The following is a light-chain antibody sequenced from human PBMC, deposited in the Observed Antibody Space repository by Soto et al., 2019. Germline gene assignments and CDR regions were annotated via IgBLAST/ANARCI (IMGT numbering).Light chain of an antibody. CDR1: QSIRNY. V-gene: IGKV1-39*01. CDR2: ATS. CDR3: QQYNHWPLT. Sequence: DIQMTQSPSSLSASVGDRVTITCRASQSIRNYLSWYQQKPGKAPKLLIYATSTLQSEVPSRFSGSGSGTDFTLTITNLQPEDFATYYCQQYNHWPLTFGGGTKVDIK. J-gene: IGKJ4*01.